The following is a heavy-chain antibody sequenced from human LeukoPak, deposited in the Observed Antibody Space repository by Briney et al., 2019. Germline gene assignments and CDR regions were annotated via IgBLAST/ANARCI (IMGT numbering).Heavy chain of an antibody. J-gene: IGHJ6*03. CDR1: GYTFTSYY. D-gene: IGHD4-17*01. V-gene: IGHV1-46*01. CDR3: ASAGPGGPTVTSYYYYMDV. CDR2: INPSGGST. Sequence: GASVKVSCKASGYTFTSYYMHWVRQAPGQGLEWMGIINPSGGSTGYAQKFQGRVTMTRDMSTSTVYMELSSLRSEDTAVYYCASAGPGGPTVTSYYYYMDVWGKGTTVTVSS.